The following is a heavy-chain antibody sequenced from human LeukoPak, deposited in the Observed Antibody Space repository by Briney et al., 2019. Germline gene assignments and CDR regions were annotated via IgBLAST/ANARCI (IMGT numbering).Heavy chain of an antibody. CDR3: ARGRGYSYGYDYYYYGMDV. CDR2: IYTSGGT. V-gene: IGHV4-4*07. J-gene: IGHJ6*02. CDR1: GGSISSYY. Sequence: SETLSLTCTVSGGSISSYYWNWIRQPAGKGLEWIGRIYTSGGTNYNPSLKSRVTMSVDTSKNQFSLKLSSVTAADTAVYYCARGRGYSYGYDYYYYGMDVWGQGTTVTVSS. D-gene: IGHD5-18*01.